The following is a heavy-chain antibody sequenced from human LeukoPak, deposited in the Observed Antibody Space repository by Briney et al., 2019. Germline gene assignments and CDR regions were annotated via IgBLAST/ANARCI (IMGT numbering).Heavy chain of an antibody. V-gene: IGHV4-34*01. CDR1: GGSISDYY. Sequence: SETLSLTCTVSGGSISDYYWSWIRQPPGKGLEWIGEINHSGSTNYNPSLKSRVTISVDTSKNQFSLKLSSVTAADTAVYYCARGKQMVRGVIRAKFDPWGQGTLVTVSS. CDR2: INHSGST. J-gene: IGHJ5*02. CDR3: ARGKQMVRGVIRAKFDP. D-gene: IGHD3-10*01.